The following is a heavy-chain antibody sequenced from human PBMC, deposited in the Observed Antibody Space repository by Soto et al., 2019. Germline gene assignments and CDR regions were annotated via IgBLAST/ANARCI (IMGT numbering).Heavy chain of an antibody. V-gene: IGHV3-23*01. CDR3: AKDFRGFSGMDV. D-gene: IGHD3-10*01. J-gene: IGHJ6*02. Sequence: QPGGSLRLSCAASGFTFSSYAMSWVRQAPGKGLEWVSAISGSGGNTYYADSVKGRFTISGDNSKNTLYLQMNGLKAEDTAAYYCAKDFRGFSGMDVWGQGTPVTVSS. CDR2: ISGSGGNT. CDR1: GFTFSSYA.